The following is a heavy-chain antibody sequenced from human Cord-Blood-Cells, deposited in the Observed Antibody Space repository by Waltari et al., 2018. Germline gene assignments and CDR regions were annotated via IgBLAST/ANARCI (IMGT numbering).Heavy chain of an antibody. V-gene: IGHV4-34*01. Sequence: QVQLQQWGAGLLKPSATLSLTCAVYGGSFSGYYWSWIRQPPGKGLEWIGEINHSGSTNYNPSLKSRVTISVDTSKNQFSLKLSSVTAADTAVYYCARTLYDSSGYYSDAFDIWGQGTMVTVSS. D-gene: IGHD3-22*01. CDR1: GGSFSGYY. CDR2: INHSGST. J-gene: IGHJ3*02. CDR3: ARTLYDSSGYYSDAFDI.